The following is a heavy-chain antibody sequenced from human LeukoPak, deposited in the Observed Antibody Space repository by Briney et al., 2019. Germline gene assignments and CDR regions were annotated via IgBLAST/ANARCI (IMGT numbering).Heavy chain of an antibody. V-gene: IGHV4-59*01. J-gene: IGHJ4*02. CDR2: FYNSGRS. Sequence: SETLSLTCTVSDDSISDYYRGWIRQPPGKGLEWIGYFYNSGRSTYNPSLKSRVTISVDTSKNQFSLKLSSVTAADTAVYYCARGGLIVATSSLFDYWGQGTLVTVSS. CDR3: ARGGLIVATSSLFDY. CDR1: DDSISDYY. D-gene: IGHD5-12*01.